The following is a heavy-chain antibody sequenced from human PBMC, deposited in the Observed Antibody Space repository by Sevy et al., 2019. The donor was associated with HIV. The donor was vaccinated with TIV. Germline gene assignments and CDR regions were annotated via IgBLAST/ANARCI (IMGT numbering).Heavy chain of an antibody. CDR1: GYTFTSYE. CDR3: AREYYGSGMSDWFDP. V-gene: IGHV1-8*01. D-gene: IGHD3-10*01. J-gene: IGHJ5*02. CDR2: MNPNSGKT. Sequence: ASVKVSCKASGYTFTSYEINWVRQATGQGLEWMGWMNPNSGKTGYAQRFQGRVTMTRNTSISTAYMELSSLRSEDTAVDYCAREYYGSGMSDWFDPWGQGTLVTVSS.